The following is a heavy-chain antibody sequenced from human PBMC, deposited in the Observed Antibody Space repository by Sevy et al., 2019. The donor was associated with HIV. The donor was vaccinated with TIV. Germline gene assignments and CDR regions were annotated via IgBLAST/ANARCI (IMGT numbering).Heavy chain of an antibody. V-gene: IGHV3-23*01. D-gene: IGHD3-22*01. J-gene: IGHJ6*03. Sequence: GGSLRLSCAVSGFSFDSYGMTWVRQAPGKGLEWVSGISGSGTRTYYADSVKGRFIISRDNSKNTLYLQMNSLRKEDTANNYWVKGGGGHYDPDEIGYYFYYYNMDVWGKGTTVTVSS. CDR2: ISGSGTRT. CDR1: GFSFDSYG. CDR3: VKGGGGHYDPDEIGYYFYYYNMDV.